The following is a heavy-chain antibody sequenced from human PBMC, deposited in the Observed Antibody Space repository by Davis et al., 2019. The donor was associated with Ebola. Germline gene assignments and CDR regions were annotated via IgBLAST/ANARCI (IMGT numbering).Heavy chain of an antibody. D-gene: IGHD3-3*01. CDR3: AKTYTIFGVVLNWYFDL. J-gene: IGHJ2*01. Sequence: PGGSLRLSCAASGFAFSNYGMPWVRQAPGKGLEWVAFILFDGSNKYYVDSVKGRFTISRDNSKNTLYLQLNSLRAEDTAVYYCAKTYTIFGVVLNWYFDLWGRGTLVTVSS. V-gene: IGHV3-30*02. CDR2: ILFDGSNK. CDR1: GFAFSNYG.